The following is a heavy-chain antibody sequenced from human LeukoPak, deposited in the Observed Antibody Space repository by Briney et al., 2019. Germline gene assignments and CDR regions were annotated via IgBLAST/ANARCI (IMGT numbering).Heavy chain of an antibody. J-gene: IGHJ4*02. V-gene: IGHV3-72*01. CDR3: TSLSGYSGYDPLDY. D-gene: IGHD5-12*01. Sequence: GRSLRLSCAASGLTLSNPYTDCVSPPPRKWSEWVGRTGNRGTSNTTEYAAAVKGRFTISRDDSKNSLYLQMNSLKAEYTAVYYCTSLSGYSGYDPLDYWGQGTLVTVSS. CDR1: GLTLSNPY. CDR2: TGNRGTSNTT.